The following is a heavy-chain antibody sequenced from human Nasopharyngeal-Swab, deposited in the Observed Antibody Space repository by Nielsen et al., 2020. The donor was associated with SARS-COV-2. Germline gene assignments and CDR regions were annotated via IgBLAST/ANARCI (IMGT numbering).Heavy chain of an antibody. J-gene: IGHJ4*02. CDR2: ISYDGSNK. D-gene: IGHD3-22*01. V-gene: IGHV3-30*18. Sequence: GGSLRLSCAASGFTFSSYGMHWVRQAPGQGLEWVAVISYDGSNKYYADSVKGRFTISRDNSKNTLYLQMNSLRAEDTAVYYCAKVGSGYDNDYWGQGTLVTVSS. CDR3: AKVGSGYDNDY. CDR1: GFTFSSYG.